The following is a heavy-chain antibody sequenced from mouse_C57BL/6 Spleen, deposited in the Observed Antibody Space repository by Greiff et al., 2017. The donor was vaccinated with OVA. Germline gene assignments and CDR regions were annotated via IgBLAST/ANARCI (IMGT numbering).Heavy chain of an antibody. V-gene: IGHV1-69*01. CDR2: IDPSDSYT. CDR3: ARNEGGAFDY. Sequence: QVQLQQPGAELVMPGASVKLSCKASGYTFTSYWMHWVKQRPGQGLEWIGEIDPSDSYTNYNQKFKGKSTLTVDKSSSTAYMQRSSLTSEDSAVYYCARNEGGAFDYWGQGTTLTVSS. J-gene: IGHJ2*01. CDR1: GYTFTSYW.